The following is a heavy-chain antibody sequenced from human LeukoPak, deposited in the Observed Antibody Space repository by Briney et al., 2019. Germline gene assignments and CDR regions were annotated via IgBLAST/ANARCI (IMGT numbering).Heavy chain of an antibody. V-gene: IGHV3-23*01. CDR2: ISGGGGST. CDR1: GFTFSSYA. CDR3: AILQGYYYGSGSYFDY. Sequence: GGSLRLSCAASGFTFSSYAMSWVRQAPGKGLEWVSAISGGGGSTYYADSVKGRFTISRDNSKNTLYLQMNSLRAEDTAVYYCAILQGYYYGSGSYFDYWGQGTLVTVSS. D-gene: IGHD3-10*01. J-gene: IGHJ4*02.